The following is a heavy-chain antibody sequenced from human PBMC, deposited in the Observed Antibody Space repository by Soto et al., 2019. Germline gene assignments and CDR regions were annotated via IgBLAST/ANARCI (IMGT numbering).Heavy chain of an antibody. D-gene: IGHD6-19*01. Sequence: QVQLVQSGAEVKKPGASVNVSCEASGYTFIDYYMHWVRQAPGQGFEWMGRISPKSGGTNYAQKFQGRVTMTWDTSLNTADMELSSLMSEDTAVYYCARPPGYISDWYYFDLWGQGTLVTVSS. J-gene: IGHJ4*02. CDR1: GYTFIDYY. CDR3: ARPPGYISDWYYFDL. V-gene: IGHV1-2*02. CDR2: ISPKSGGT.